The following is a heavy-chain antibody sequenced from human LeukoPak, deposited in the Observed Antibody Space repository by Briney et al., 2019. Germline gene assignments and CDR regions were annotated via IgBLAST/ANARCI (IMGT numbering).Heavy chain of an antibody. J-gene: IGHJ4*02. Sequence: PGGSLRLSCVASGFTVSSHYMSWVRQAPGKGLEWVSAIYTDGSTYYAGSVKGRFTISRDNSGNTLYLQMSSLRVEDTAVYYCARDRPAGGVGDFDHWGQGTLVTVSS. CDR2: IYTDGST. D-gene: IGHD3-16*01. CDR1: GFTVSSHY. CDR3: ARDRPAGGVGDFDH. V-gene: IGHV3-66*01.